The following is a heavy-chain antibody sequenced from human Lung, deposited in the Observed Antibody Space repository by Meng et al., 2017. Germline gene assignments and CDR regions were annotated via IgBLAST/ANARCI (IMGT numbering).Heavy chain of an antibody. CDR2: INHSGST. CDR3: ARGPTTMAHDFDY. V-gene: IGHV4-34*01. CDR1: GGSFSDYY. J-gene: IGHJ4*02. D-gene: IGHD4-11*01. Sequence: QVWLQHCGAGLFKPSETLSLTCVVSGGSFSDYYWSWIRQPPGKGLEWIGEINHSGSTNYNPSLESRATISVDTSQNNLSLKLSSVTAADSAVYYCARGPTTMAHDFDYWGQGTLVTVSS.